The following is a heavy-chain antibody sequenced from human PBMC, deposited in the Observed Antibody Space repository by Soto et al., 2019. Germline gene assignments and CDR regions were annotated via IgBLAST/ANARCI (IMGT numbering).Heavy chain of an antibody. V-gene: IGHV1-8*01. Sequence: QVQLVQSGAEVKKPGASVKVSCKASGLPFTNYDINWVRQAAGQGLEWMGWMNPNSGDRGYAQKFQGRLTMTRNTYISTAYMELSSLRSEDTAVYYCASDIGGGGDNLFDPWGQGTLVTVSS. CDR3: ASDIGGGGDNLFDP. CDR1: GLPFTNYD. D-gene: IGHD5-12*01. CDR2: MNPNSGDR. J-gene: IGHJ5*02.